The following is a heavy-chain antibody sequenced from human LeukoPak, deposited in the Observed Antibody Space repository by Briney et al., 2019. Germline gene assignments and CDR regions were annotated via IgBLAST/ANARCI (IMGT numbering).Heavy chain of an antibody. CDR3: ARGFRAGNYYYGWFDP. CDR2: IHDSGST. D-gene: IGHD3-10*01. V-gene: IGHV4-30-4*01. Sequence: SETLSLTCTVSGASISSGDYHWNWIRQPPGKGLEWIGFIHDSGSTYYNPSLKSRVSISRDMSKNQLFLMLSSVTAADTAVYYCARGFRAGNYYYGWFDPWGQGTLVSVSS. J-gene: IGHJ5*02. CDR1: GASISSGDYH.